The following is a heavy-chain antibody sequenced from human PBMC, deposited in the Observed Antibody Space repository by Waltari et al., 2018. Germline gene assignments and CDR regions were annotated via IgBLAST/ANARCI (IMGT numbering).Heavy chain of an antibody. J-gene: IGHJ6*02. Sequence: QVQLVQSGAEVTKPGSSVKVSCKASGGTFSSYAISWVRQAPGQGLEWMGGIIPIFGTANYAQKFQGRVTITADESTSTAYMELSSLRSEDTAVYYCARGVLRYFDWHVDGMDVWGQGTTVTVSS. V-gene: IGHV1-69*01. D-gene: IGHD3-9*01. CDR1: GGTFSSYA. CDR2: IIPIFGTA. CDR3: ARGVLRYFDWHVDGMDV.